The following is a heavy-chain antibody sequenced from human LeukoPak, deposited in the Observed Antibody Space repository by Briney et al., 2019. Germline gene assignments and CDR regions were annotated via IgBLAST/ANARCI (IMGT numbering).Heavy chain of an antibody. V-gene: IGHV3-23*01. CDR3: AKKVYHKMEV. J-gene: IGHJ6*04. CDR2: ISTSGSNT. Sequence: TGGSLRLSCTASGFTFSSYAMSWVRQAPGKWLEWVSAISTSGSNTYYADSVKGRFTISRDNSKNTLYLQMNSLSAEDTAVYFCAKKVYHKMEVWGKGTTVTVPS. D-gene: IGHD2-2*02. CDR1: GFTFSSYA.